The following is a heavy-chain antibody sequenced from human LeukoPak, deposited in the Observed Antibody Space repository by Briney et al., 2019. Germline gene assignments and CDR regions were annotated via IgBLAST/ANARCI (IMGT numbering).Heavy chain of an antibody. J-gene: IGHJ4*02. CDR2: IYYSGST. V-gene: IGHV4-39*01. Sequence: SETLSLTCIVSGGSISNYYWSWIRQPPGKGLEWIGSIYYSGSTYYNPSLKSRVTISVDTSKNQFSLKLNSVTATDTAVYYCARHYGPWGQGTLVTVSS. CDR1: GGSISNYY. D-gene: IGHD3-10*01. CDR3: ARHYGP.